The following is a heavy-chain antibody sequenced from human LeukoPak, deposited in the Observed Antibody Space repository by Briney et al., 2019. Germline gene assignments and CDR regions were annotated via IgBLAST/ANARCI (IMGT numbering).Heavy chain of an antibody. Sequence: ASVKVSCKASGYTFTNYAMHWVRLAPGQRLKWMGWINLVNGNTKYSQYFEGRVTITRDTSASTVYMELSSLRPDDMAVYYCARGRGTIGSNRDFYFYYYMDIWGKGTTVTVSS. J-gene: IGHJ6*03. D-gene: IGHD2-21*01. V-gene: IGHV1-3*03. CDR1: GYTFTNYA. CDR3: ARGRGTIGSNRDFYFYYYMDI. CDR2: INLVNGNT.